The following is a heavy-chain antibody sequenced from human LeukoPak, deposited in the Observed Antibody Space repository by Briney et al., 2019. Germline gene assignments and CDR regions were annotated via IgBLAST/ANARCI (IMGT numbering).Heavy chain of an antibody. CDR1: GFTFSSYA. J-gene: IGHJ4*02. Sequence: PGRSLRLSCAASGFTFSSYAMPWVRQAPGKGLEWVAVISYDGSNKYYADSVKGRFTISRDNSKNTLYLQMNSLRAEDTAVYYCARSYLRVKFDYWGQGTLVTVSS. CDR3: ARSYLRVKFDY. D-gene: IGHD2-2*01. CDR2: ISYDGSNK. V-gene: IGHV3-30-3*01.